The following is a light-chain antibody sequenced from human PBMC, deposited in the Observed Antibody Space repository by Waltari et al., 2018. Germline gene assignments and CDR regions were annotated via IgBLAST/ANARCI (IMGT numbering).Light chain of an antibody. CDR1: QSLLHSNGYNY. CDR2: LGS. Sequence: DIVMTQSPLSLPVTPGEPASISFRSRQSLLHSNGYNYLDWYLQKPGQSPQLLIYLGSNRASGVPDRFSGSESGTDFTLKISRVEAEDVGVYYCMQALQIPWTFGQGTKVEIK. CDR3: MQALQIPWT. J-gene: IGKJ1*01. V-gene: IGKV2-28*01.